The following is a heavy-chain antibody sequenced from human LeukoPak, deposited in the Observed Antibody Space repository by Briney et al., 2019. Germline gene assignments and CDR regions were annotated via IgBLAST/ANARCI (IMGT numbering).Heavy chain of an antibody. CDR2: FDPEDGEPEDGES. J-gene: IGHJ3*02. D-gene: IGHD2-21*01. Sequence: ASVKVSCKVSGYTLAELLMHWVRQAPGEGLEWMGGFDPEDGEPEDGESIDAQKFQGRVTMTEDTSTNTAYMELSGLTSEDTAVYYCARGIRAGAFDIWGQGTMVTVSS. V-gene: IGHV1-24*01. CDR1: GYTLAELL. CDR3: ARGIRAGAFDI.